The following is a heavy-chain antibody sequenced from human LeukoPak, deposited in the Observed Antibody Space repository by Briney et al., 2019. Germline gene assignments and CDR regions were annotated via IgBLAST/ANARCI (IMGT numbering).Heavy chain of an antibody. CDR2: MFYSGGT. CDR1: GGSIRSSGYY. J-gene: IGHJ4*02. D-gene: IGHD6-13*01. CDR3: ARVGISWPHYYFDY. Sequence: SETLSVTCTVSGGSIRSSGYYWGWIRQPPGEGLDWIGNMFYSGGTYYNPSLKSRVTMFVDTSTNQYSLKLASVVAADTAVYYCARVGISWPHYYFDYWGQGTLVTVSS. V-gene: IGHV4-39*01.